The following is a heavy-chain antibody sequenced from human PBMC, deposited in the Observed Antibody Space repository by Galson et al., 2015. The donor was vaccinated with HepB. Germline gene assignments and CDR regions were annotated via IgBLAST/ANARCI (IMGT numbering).Heavy chain of an antibody. V-gene: IGHV3-23*01. CDR3: AKGDDWGVTMIVVVRGGIDY. J-gene: IGHJ4*02. CDR1: GFTFSSYA. Sequence: SLRLSCAASGFTFSSYAMSWVRQAPGKGLEWVSAISGSGGSTDYADSVKGWFTISRDNSKNTLYLQMNSLRAEDTAVYYCAKGDDWGVTMIVVVRGGIDYWGQGTLVTVSS. CDR2: ISGSGGST. D-gene: IGHD3-22*01.